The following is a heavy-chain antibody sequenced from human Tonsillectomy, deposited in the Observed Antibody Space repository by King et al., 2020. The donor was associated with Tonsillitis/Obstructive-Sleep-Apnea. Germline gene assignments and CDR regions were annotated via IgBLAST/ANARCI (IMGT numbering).Heavy chain of an antibody. CDR2: IYYSGST. J-gene: IGHJ6*03. Sequence: VQLQESGPGLVKPSETLSLTCTVSGGSISSYYWSWIRQPPGKGLEWIGYIYYSGSTNYNPSLKSRVTISVDTSKNQFSLKLSSVTAADTAVYYCATLDDISTGPKYMDVWGKGTTVTVSS. CDR1: GGSISSYY. CDR3: ATLDDISTGPKYMDV. D-gene: IGHD3-9*01. V-gene: IGHV4-59*08.